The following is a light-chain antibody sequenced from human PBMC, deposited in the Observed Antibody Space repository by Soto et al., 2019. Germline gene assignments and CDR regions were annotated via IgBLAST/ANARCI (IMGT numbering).Light chain of an antibody. Sequence: QSALTQPASVSGSPGQSITISCTGTSSDVGGYNYVSWYQQHPGKAPKLMIYEVSNRPSGVSNRFSGSKSGNTASLIISGLQAEDEADYYCSSYTTSSPYVFGIGTKVTVL. CDR3: SSYTTSSPYV. CDR1: SSDVGGYNY. V-gene: IGLV2-14*01. J-gene: IGLJ1*01. CDR2: EVS.